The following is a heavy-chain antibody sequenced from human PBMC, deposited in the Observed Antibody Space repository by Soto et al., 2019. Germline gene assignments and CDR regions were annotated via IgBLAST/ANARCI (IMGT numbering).Heavy chain of an antibody. CDR1: GFTFSNAW. V-gene: IGHV3-15*07. CDR3: TTDPDVDTAMGVLDY. D-gene: IGHD5-18*01. CDR2: IKSKTDGGTT. Sequence: PXXSLRLSFAASGFTFSNAWMHWVPQAPGKGLEWVGRIKSKTDGGTTDYAAPVKGRFTISRDDSKNTLYLQMNSLKTEDTAVYYCTTDPDVDTAMGVLDYWGQGTLVTVSS. J-gene: IGHJ4*02.